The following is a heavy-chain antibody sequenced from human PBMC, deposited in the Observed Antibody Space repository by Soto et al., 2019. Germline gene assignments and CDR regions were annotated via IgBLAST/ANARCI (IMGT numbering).Heavy chain of an antibody. Sequence: SETLCLTCAVYGGSFSGYYRSWIRPPPGKGLEWIGEINHSGSTNYNPSLKSRVTISVDTSKNQFSLKLSSVTAADTAVYYCARVLVKGVFDYWGQGTLVTVSS. CDR2: INHSGST. J-gene: IGHJ4*02. D-gene: IGHD2-8*02. CDR1: GGSFSGYY. CDR3: ARVLVKGVFDY. V-gene: IGHV4-34*01.